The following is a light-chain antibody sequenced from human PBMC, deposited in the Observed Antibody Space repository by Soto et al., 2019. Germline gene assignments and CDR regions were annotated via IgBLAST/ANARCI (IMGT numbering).Light chain of an antibody. CDR2: DAS. Sequence: EIVMTQSPAALSVSPGERATLSCRASRGVSNRLAWFQQKPGQSPRLLIYDASTRATGVPARFSGSGSGTEFSLTISSLQTEDFEFYYCQQYDNWPQTFGQGTKVDIX. V-gene: IGKV3-15*01. CDR1: RGVSNR. CDR3: QQYDNWPQT. J-gene: IGKJ2*01.